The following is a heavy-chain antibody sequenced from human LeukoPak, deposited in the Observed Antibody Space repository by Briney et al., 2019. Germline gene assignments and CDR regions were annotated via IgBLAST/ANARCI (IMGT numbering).Heavy chain of an antibody. D-gene: IGHD6-13*01. CDR2: LYDTGST. J-gene: IGHJ4*02. CDR3: ARYNSPSGDFDY. Sequence: SETLSLTCHVSGDSVRSGHYYWNWIRQAPGKGLEWIGYLYDTGSTNYNASLQSRVTISRDTSKNQFSLKLSSVTAADTAVYYCARYNSPSGDFDYWGQGTLVTVSS. V-gene: IGHV4-61*01. CDR1: GDSVRSGHYY.